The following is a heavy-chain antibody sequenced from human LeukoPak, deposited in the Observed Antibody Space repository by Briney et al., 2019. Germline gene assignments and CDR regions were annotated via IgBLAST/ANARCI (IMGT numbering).Heavy chain of an antibody. D-gene: IGHD2-2*01. J-gene: IGHJ5*02. CDR3: ARDRGMGDIVVVPAAYNWFDP. CDR2: IIPIFGTA. V-gene: IGHV1-69*06. CDR1: GGTFSSYA. Sequence: ASVKVSCKASGGTFSSYAISWVRQAPGQGLEWMGGIIPIFGTANYAQKFQGRVTITADKSTSTAYMELSSLRSEDTAVYYCARDRGMGDIVVVPAAYNWFDPWGQGTLVTVSS.